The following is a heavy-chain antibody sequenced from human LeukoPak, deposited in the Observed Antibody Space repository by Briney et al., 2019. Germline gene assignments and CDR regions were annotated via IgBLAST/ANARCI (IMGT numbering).Heavy chain of an antibody. CDR1: GFTFSSYS. CDR2: TSSSSSYI. Sequence: GGSLRLSCAASGFTFSSYSMNWVRQAPGKGLEWVSSTSSSSSYIYYADSVKGRFTISRDNAKNSLYLQMNSLRAEDTAVYYCASFGRGRNGGHNWNSFDYWGQGTLVTVSS. D-gene: IGHD1-7*01. CDR3: ASFGRGRNGGHNWNSFDY. J-gene: IGHJ4*02. V-gene: IGHV3-21*01.